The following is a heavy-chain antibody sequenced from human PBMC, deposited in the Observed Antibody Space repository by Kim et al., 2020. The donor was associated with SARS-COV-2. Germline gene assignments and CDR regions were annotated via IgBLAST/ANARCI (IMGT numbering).Heavy chain of an antibody. V-gene: IGHV2-5*02. CDR2: IYWDDDK. CDR3: AQVGDCTDGVCHSTDYHSYEMDV. Sequence: SGPTLVNPTQTLTLTCAFSGFSLSTNGVGVGWIRQPPGKALEWLAVIYWDDDKRYSPSLKSRLSITKDTSKYQVVLTMTNMDAVDTGTYYCAQVGDCTDGVCHSTDYHSYEMDVWGQGTTVTVS. D-gene: IGHD2-8*01. J-gene: IGHJ6*02. CDR1: GFSLSTNGVG.